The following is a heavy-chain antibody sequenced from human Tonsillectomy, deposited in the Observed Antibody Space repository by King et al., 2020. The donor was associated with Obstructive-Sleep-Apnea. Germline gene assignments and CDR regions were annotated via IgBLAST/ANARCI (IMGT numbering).Heavy chain of an antibody. D-gene: IGHD3-22*01. Sequence: QLQESGPGLVKPSETLSLTCTVSGGSISSSSYYWGWIRQPPGKGPEWIGSIYYSGSTYYNPSPKSRVTTSFDPSQNQFSLQLSSVTAADTAVYYCARDVRITMIVVVMGPGEFDYWGQGTLVTVSS. J-gene: IGHJ4*02. CDR3: ARDVRITMIVVVMGPGEFDY. CDR2: IYYSGST. CDR1: GGSISSSSYY. V-gene: IGHV4-39*07.